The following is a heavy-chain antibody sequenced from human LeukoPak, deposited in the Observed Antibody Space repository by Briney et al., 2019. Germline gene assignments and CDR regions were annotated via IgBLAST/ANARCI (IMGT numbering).Heavy chain of an antibody. V-gene: IGHV3-74*01. CDR1: GFTFSSYW. D-gene: IGHD2/OR15-2a*01. J-gene: IGHJ4*02. Sequence: GGSLRLSCAASGFTFSSYWMHWVRQAPGKGLAWVSRIKSDGSSTFYADSVKGRFTISRDNAKNTLYLQMNSLRAEDTAVYYCARELSAGDWGQGTLVTVSS. CDR2: IKSDGSST. CDR3: ARELSAGD.